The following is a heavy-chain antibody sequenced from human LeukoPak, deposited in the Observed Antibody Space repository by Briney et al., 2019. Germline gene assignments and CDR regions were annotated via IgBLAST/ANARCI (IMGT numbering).Heavy chain of an antibody. D-gene: IGHD2-2*01. Sequence: GGSLRLSCAASGITFCSYAMHWVRQAPGKGLEWVAVISYDGSNKYYADSVKGRFTISRDNSKNTLYLQMNSLRAEDTAVYYCARGRYCSTISCRTELDYWGQGILVTVSS. CDR3: ARGRYCSTISCRTELDY. V-gene: IGHV3-30*04. CDR2: ISYDGSNK. CDR1: GITFCSYA. J-gene: IGHJ4*02.